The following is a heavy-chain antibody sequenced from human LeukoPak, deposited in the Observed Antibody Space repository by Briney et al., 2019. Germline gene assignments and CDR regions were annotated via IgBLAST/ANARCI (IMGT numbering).Heavy chain of an antibody. Sequence: PGGSLRLSCAASGFTFEDYGMRWVRQAPGKGLEWVSGINWNGGSTGYADSVKGRFTISRDNAKNSLYLQMNSLRAEDTALYYCARDCSGGSCQVRDYWGQGTLVTVSS. CDR3: ARDCSGGSCQVRDY. CDR1: GFTFEDYG. V-gene: IGHV3-20*04. J-gene: IGHJ4*02. D-gene: IGHD2-15*01. CDR2: INWNGGST.